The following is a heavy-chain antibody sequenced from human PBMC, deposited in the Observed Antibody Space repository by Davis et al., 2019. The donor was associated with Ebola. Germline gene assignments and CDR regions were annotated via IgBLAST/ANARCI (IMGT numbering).Heavy chain of an antibody. J-gene: IGHJ6*04. CDR2: INTNTGNP. CDR3: ARLSAGTAYLSYYYYGMDV. V-gene: IGHV7-4-1*02. D-gene: IGHD6-19*01. Sequence: ASVKVSCKASGYTFTSYAMNWVRQAPGQGLEWMGWINTNTGNPTYAQGFTGRFVFSLDTSVSTAYLQWSSLKASDTAMYYCARLSAGTAYLSYYYYGMDVWGKGTTVTVSS. CDR1: GYTFTSYA.